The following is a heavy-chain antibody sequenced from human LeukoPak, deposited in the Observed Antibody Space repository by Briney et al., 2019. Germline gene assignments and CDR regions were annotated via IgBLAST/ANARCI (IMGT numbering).Heavy chain of an antibody. CDR1: GFTFSSYA. V-gene: IGHV3-23*01. Sequence: PGGSLRLSCAASGFTFSSYAMGWVRQAPGKGLEWVSAITNSGGTTYYADSVKGRFTISRDNSKNTLYLQKNSLRAEDTAVYYCAKDPPHVSWLFDYWGQGTLVTVSS. D-gene: IGHD3-16*01. J-gene: IGHJ4*02. CDR3: AKDPPHVSWLFDY. CDR2: ITNSGGTT.